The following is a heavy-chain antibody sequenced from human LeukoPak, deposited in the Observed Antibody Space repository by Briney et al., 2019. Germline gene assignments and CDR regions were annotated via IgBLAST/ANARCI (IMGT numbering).Heavy chain of an antibody. Sequence: PGGSLRLFCAASGFSFRDYYMSWIRQAPGKGLEWVSFISTDSVYTNYADPVKGRFTISRDNAKNSLYLQLNSLRAEDTAVYYCARESHGTGDQWGQGTLVTVSS. CDR1: GFSFRDYY. D-gene: IGHD3-10*01. J-gene: IGHJ4*02. CDR2: ISTDSVYT. CDR3: ARESHGTGDQ. V-gene: IGHV3-11*05.